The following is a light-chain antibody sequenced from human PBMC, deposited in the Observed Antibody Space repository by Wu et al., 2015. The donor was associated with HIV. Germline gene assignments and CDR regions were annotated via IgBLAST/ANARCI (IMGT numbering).Light chain of an antibody. CDR2: DAS. J-gene: IGKJ1*01. Sequence: EIVLTQSPGTVSLSPGERATLSCRASQSVTSSYLAWYQQKPGQAPRLLIYDASNRATGVPARFSGSGSGTDFTLTISSLEPEDFAVYYCQQRKSWPRTFGQGTKVEIK. CDR1: QSVTSSY. V-gene: IGKV3D-20*02. CDR3: QQRKSWPRT.